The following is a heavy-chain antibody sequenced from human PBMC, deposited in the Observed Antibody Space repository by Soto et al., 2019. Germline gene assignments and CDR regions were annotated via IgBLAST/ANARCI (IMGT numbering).Heavy chain of an antibody. CDR3: ARDGAPVETAMDY. V-gene: IGHV4-61*01. CDR2: FYYSGSP. Sequence: VQLQESGPGLVKPSETLSLTCTVSGGSISSGSYYWSWIRQPPGKGLEWIGYFYYSGSPTYNPSLESRVTISGDTSKNQISLKLGSVTAADRGVYYCARDGAPVETAMDYWGQGTLVTVSS. J-gene: IGHJ4*02. CDR1: GGSISSGSYY. D-gene: IGHD5-18*01.